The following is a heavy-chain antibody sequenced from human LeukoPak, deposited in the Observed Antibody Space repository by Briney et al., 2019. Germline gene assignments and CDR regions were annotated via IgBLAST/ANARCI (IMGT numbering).Heavy chain of an antibody. V-gene: IGHV3-9*01. CDR1: GFTFSSNS. CDR3: AKDYYDSSGPFDY. J-gene: IGHJ4*02. CDR2: ISWNSGSI. Sequence: GGSLRLSCAASGFTFSSNSMNWVRQAPGRGLEWVSGISWNSGSIGYADSVKGRFTISRDNAKNSLYLQMNSLRAEDTALYYCAKDYYDSSGPFDYWGQGTLVTVSS. D-gene: IGHD3-22*01.